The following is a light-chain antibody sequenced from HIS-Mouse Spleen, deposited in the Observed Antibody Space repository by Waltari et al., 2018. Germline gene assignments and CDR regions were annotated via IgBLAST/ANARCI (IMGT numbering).Light chain of an antibody. CDR1: SSDVGGYNY. CDR3: CSYAGSYTLAV. V-gene: IGLV2-11*01. Sequence: QSALTPPRSVSGSPGQSVTISCTGTSSDVGGYNYVSWYQQHPGKAPKLMIYDVSKRPSGVPDRFSGSKSGNTASLTISGLQAEDEADYYCCSYAGSYTLAVFGGGTKLTVL. J-gene: IGLJ2*01. CDR2: DVS.